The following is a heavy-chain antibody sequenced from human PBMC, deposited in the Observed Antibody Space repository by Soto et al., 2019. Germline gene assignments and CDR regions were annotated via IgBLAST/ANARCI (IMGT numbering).Heavy chain of an antibody. D-gene: IGHD1-26*01. V-gene: IGHV3-66*01. CDR1: GFTVSNNY. CDR2: IYSGGGT. J-gene: IGHJ1*01. CDR3: ARDLVGATTEYFQH. Sequence: EVQLVESGGGLVQPGGSLRLSCAASGFTVSNNYMSWVRQAPGKGLEWVSVIYSGGGTYYADSVKGRFTISRDNSKNTRYLQMNSLRAEDTAVYYCARDLVGATTEYFQHWGQGTLVTVSS.